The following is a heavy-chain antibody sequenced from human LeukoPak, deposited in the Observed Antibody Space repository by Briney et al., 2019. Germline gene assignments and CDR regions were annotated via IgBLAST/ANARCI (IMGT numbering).Heavy chain of an antibody. V-gene: IGHV3-7*01. Sequence: GGSLRLSCAASGFTFSSYWMSWVRQAPGKGLEWVANIKQDGSEKYYVDSVKGRFTISRDNAKNSLYLQMNSLRAEDTAVYYCERSGYDSSHAFDIWGQGTMVTVSS. D-gene: IGHD5-12*01. J-gene: IGHJ3*02. CDR3: ERSGYDSSHAFDI. CDR2: IKQDGSEK. CDR1: GFTFSSYW.